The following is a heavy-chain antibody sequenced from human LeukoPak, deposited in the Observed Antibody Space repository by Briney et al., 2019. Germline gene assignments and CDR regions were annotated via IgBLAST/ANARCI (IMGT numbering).Heavy chain of an antibody. CDR3: ARTGIAVAGIRAFDI. D-gene: IGHD6-19*01. Sequence: ASVKVSCKASGYTFTSYGITWVRQAPGQGLEWMGWISAHNGDTNYAQKLQGRVTMTTGTSTSTAYMELRSLRSDDTAVYYCARTGIAVAGIRAFDIWGQGTMVTVSS. CDR1: GYTFTSYG. J-gene: IGHJ3*02. V-gene: IGHV1-18*01. CDR2: ISAHNGDT.